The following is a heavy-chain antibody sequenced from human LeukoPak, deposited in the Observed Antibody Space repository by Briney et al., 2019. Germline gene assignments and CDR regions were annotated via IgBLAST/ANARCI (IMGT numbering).Heavy chain of an antibody. Sequence: GGSLRLSCEASGFTFSSYSMSWVRLAPGKGLEWLSALSSTSGTTFYADSVKGRFTISRDNSKNMLYLQMNRLRAEDSAVYYCAKIDGRGFDPWGQGTLVTVSP. CDR2: LSSTSGTT. J-gene: IGHJ5*02. D-gene: IGHD2-15*01. CDR3: AKIDGRGFDP. CDR1: GFTFSSYS. V-gene: IGHV3-23*01.